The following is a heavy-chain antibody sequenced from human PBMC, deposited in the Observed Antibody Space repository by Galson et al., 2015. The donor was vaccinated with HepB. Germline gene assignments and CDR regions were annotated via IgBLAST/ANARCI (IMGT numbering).Heavy chain of an antibody. CDR2: ISGSGGST. CDR1: GFTFSSYA. Sequence: SLRLSCAASGFTFSSYAMSWVRQAPGKGLEWVSAISGSGGSTYYADSVKGRFTISRDNSKNTLYLQMNSLRAEDTAVYYCAKDRGDSYAFDIWGQGTMVTVSS. CDR3: AKDRGDSYAFDI. D-gene: IGHD2-21*01. J-gene: IGHJ3*02. V-gene: IGHV3-23*01.